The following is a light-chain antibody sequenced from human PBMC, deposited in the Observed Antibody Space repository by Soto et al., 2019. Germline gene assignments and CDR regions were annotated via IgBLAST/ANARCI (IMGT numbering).Light chain of an antibody. J-gene: IGKJ4*01. Sequence: EIVMTQSPATLSVSPGERATLSCRASQSVSSNIAWYQQRPGQAPRLIISGASTRATGIPARFSGSGSGTDFTITISRLEPGDFAVYYCQQFSSYPLTFGGGTKVDIK. CDR2: GAS. CDR3: QQFSSYPLT. CDR1: QSVSSN. V-gene: IGKV3-15*01.